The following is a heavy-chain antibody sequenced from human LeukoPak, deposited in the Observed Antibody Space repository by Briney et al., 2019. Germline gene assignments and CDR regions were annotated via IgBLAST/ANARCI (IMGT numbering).Heavy chain of an antibody. Sequence: SETLSLTCTVSGVSISSYYWSWIRQPPGKGLEWIGYIYYSGSTNYNPSLKSRVTISVDTSKNQFSLKLSSVTAADTAVYYCARVRVRTTISDYYYYMDVWGKGTTVTVSS. J-gene: IGHJ6*03. CDR1: GVSISSYY. V-gene: IGHV4-59*01. CDR3: ARVRVRTTISDYYYYMDV. CDR2: IYYSGST. D-gene: IGHD3-3*01.